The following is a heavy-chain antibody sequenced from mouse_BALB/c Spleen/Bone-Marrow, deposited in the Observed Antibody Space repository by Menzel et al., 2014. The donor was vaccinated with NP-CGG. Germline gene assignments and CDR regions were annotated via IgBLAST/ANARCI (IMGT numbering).Heavy chain of an antibody. J-gene: IGHJ4*01. Sequence: VQLQQSGPGLVQPSQSLSITCTVSGFSLTSYGVHWVRQSPGKGLEWLGVIWRGGSTDYNAAFISRLSINNENSKTQVYFKMNRLQAKHTAIYYGTRNKERRGTGSMDYWYQGTSGNGSS. CDR2: IWRGGST. CDR3: TRNKERRGTGSMDY. CDR1: GFSLTSYG. V-gene: IGHV2-2*02. D-gene: IGHD2-14*01.